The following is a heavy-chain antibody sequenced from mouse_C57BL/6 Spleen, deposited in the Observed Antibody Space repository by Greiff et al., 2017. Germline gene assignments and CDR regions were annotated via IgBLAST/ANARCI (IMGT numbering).Heavy chain of an antibody. CDR1: GFTFSSYT. D-gene: IGHD2-1*01. Sequence: EVQRVESGGGLVKPGGSLKLSCAASGFTFSSYTMSWVRQTPEQRLEWVATISGGGGNTYYPDRVKGRFTISRDNAKNTLYLQMSSLRSEETALYYCARHKGNYYAMDYWGQGTSVTVSS. CDR3: ARHKGNYYAMDY. V-gene: IGHV5-9*01. CDR2: ISGGGGNT. J-gene: IGHJ4*01.